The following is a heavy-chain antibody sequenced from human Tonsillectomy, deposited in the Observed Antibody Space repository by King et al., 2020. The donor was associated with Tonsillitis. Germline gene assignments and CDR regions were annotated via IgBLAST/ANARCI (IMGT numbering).Heavy chain of an antibody. CDR3: AKDYFRSSSYYYGMDV. V-gene: IGHV3-23*04. J-gene: IGHJ6*02. D-gene: IGHD2/OR15-2a*01. CDR2: ISGSGGST. Sequence: VQLVESGGGLVQPGGSLRLSCAVSRFTFSSYAMSWVRQAPGKGLEWVSAISGSGGSTYYADSVKGRFTISRDNSKNTLYLQMNSLRAEDTAVYYCAKDYFRSSSYYYGMDVWGQGTTVTVSS. CDR1: RFTFSSYA.